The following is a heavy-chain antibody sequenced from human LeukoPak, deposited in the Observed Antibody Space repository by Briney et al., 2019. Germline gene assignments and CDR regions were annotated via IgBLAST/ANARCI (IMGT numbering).Heavy chain of an antibody. V-gene: IGHV1-69*04. Sequence: GASVKVSCKASGGTFSSYAISWVRQAPGQGLEWMGRIIPILGIANYAQKFQGRVTITADKSTSTAYMELSSLRSEDTAVYYCARDSAQYYYDSSVGAFDIWGQGTMVTVSS. J-gene: IGHJ3*02. CDR2: IIPILGIA. CDR1: GGTFSSYA. CDR3: ARDSAQYYYDSSVGAFDI. D-gene: IGHD3-22*01.